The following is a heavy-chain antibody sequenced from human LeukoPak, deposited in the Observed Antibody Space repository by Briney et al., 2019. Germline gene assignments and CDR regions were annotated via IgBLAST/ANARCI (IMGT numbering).Heavy chain of an antibody. D-gene: IGHD5-12*01. Sequence: GESLKISCKGSGYSFTTYWIGWVRQVPGKGLEWMGVIYSGDSETRYSPSFQGQVTILVDKSISTAYVQWSSLKASDTAMYYRARHSRGSNDYWGQGTLVTVSS. CDR1: GYSFTTYW. J-gene: IGHJ4*02. CDR3: ARHSRGSNDY. V-gene: IGHV5-51*01. CDR2: IYSGDSET.